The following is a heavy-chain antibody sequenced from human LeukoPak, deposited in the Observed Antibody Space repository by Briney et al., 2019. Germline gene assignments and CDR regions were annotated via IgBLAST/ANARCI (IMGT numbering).Heavy chain of an antibody. CDR1: GFTFSCCA. CDR3: AKDLEYYGSSGEYDY. Sequence: PGGSLRLYRASFGFTFSCCAMGWVREAPGKGPEWVSVSSGSGGSTYYADSVKGRSTISRDNSKNTLYLQMNSLRAEDTAVYYCAKDLEYYGSSGEYDYWGQGTLVTVSS. CDR2: SSGSGGST. D-gene: IGHD3-22*01. V-gene: IGHV3-23*01. J-gene: IGHJ4*02.